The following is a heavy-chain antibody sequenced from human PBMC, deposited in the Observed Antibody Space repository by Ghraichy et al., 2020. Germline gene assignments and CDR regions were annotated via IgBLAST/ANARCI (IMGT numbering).Heavy chain of an antibody. D-gene: IGHD5-18*01. CDR3: ARQSLYSYGSTDY. Sequence: ISCKASGYRFTDYWINWVRQMPGKGLEWMGRIDPTDSYTKYSPSIEGHVTFSVDNSITTAYLQWNSLKASDSAMYYCARQSLYSYGSTDYWGLGTLVTVS. J-gene: IGHJ4*02. CDR2: IDPTDSYT. V-gene: IGHV5-10-1*01. CDR1: GYRFTDYW.